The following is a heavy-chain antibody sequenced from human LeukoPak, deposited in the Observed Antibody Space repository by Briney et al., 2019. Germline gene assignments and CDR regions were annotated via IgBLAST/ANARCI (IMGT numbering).Heavy chain of an antibody. D-gene: IGHD3-16*01. CDR3: ARRVSGDYVWTLVVYFDY. Sequence: SEALSLTCAVYGGSLSGYYGSWIREPPGRGREWMGEINHSGSTNYNPSLKSRVTISVDTSKHQFSLKPSSVTAAATAVYYCARRVSGDYVWTLVVYFDYWGQGTLVTVSS. J-gene: IGHJ4*02. CDR1: GGSLSGYY. CDR2: INHSGST. V-gene: IGHV4-34*01.